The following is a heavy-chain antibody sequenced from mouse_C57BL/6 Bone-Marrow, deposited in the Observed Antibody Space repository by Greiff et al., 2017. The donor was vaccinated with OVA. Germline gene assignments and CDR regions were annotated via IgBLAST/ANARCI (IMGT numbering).Heavy chain of an antibody. CDR1: GFTFSDYY. J-gene: IGHJ4*01. Sequence: EVKLVESEGGLVQPGSSMKLSCTASGFTFSDYYMAWVRQVPEKGLEWVANINYDGSSTYYLDSLKSRFIISRDNAKNILYLQMSSLKSEDTATYYCAREGGIYDYEAMDYWGQGTSVTVSS. V-gene: IGHV5-16*01. D-gene: IGHD1-3*01. CDR2: INYDGSST. CDR3: AREGGIYDYEAMDY.